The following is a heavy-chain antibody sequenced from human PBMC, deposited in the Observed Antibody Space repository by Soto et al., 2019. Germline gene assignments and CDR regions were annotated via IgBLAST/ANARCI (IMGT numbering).Heavy chain of an antibody. Sequence: QITLKESGPTLVNPTQTLTLTCTFSGFSLSTSGVGVGWIRQPPGKALEWLALIYWNDDKRYSPSLKSRLTITKATSKNQVVLTMTNMDPVDTATYYCAHRRSFAIFGVVIVDDAFDIWGQGTMVTVSS. J-gene: IGHJ3*02. D-gene: IGHD3-3*01. CDR3: AHRRSFAIFGVVIVDDAFDI. CDR1: GFSLSTSGVG. V-gene: IGHV2-5*01. CDR2: IYWNDDK.